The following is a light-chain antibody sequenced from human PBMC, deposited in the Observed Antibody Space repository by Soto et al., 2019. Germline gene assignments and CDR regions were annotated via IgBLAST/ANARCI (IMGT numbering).Light chain of an antibody. CDR1: SSNIGGNY. V-gene: IGLV1-47*01. J-gene: IGLJ7*01. CDR3: ATWDASLSGNMI. CDR2: RNN. Sequence: QSVLTQPPSTSGTPGQRVTIPCFGSSSNIGGNYVFWYQHLPGTAPKLLIYRNNQRPSGVPDRFSGSKSGTSASLAISGLRAEDEADYYCATWDASLSGNMIVGGGTQLTVL.